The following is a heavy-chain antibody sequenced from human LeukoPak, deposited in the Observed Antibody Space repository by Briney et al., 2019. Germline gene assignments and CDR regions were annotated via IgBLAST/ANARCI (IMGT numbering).Heavy chain of an antibody. CDR2: IDYGGST. CDR3: AREYTLYRSGWFLDY. CDR1: GDSSYNNIYY. V-gene: IGHV4-39*07. J-gene: IGHJ4*02. D-gene: IGHD6-19*01. Sequence: SETLSPTCTVSGDSSYNNIYYWGWIRQPPGKGLEWIGTIDYGGSTYYSPSLKSRATISIDTSKNQFSLKLRSLTAADTAVYYCAREYTLYRSGWFLDYWGQGTVVTVSS.